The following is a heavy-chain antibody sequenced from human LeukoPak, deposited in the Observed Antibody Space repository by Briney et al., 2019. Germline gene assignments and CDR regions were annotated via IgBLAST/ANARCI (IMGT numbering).Heavy chain of an antibody. CDR2: IYYSGST. D-gene: IGHD6-19*01. J-gene: IGHJ5*02. V-gene: IGHV4-30-4*07. CDR1: GGSLSSGGYS. Sequence: SETLSLTCAVSGGSLSSGGYSWSWIRQPPGKGLEWIGYIYYSGSTYYNPSLKSRVTISVDTSKNQFSLKLSSVTAADTAVYYCARGSPLIGSFWFDPWGQGTLVTVSS. CDR3: ARGSPLIGSFWFDP.